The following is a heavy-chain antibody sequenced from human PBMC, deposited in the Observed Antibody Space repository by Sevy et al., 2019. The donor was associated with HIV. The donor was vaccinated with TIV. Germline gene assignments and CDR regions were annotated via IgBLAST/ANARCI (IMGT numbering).Heavy chain of an antibody. Sequence: GGSLRLSCAASGFTFRSYSMNWVRRAPGKGLEWISCRSTESTYIDYADSLKGRFTISRDNAKNSLFLQMNSLRAEDTAVYYCARINCTNGVCFQGYYYYAMDVWGQGTTVTVSS. V-gene: IGHV3-21*01. D-gene: IGHD2-8*01. CDR2: RSTESTYI. CDR1: GFTFRSYS. J-gene: IGHJ6*02. CDR3: ARINCTNGVCFQGYYYYAMDV.